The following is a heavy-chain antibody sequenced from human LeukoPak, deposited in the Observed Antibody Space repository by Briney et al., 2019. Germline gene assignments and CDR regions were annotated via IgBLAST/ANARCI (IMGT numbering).Heavy chain of an antibody. V-gene: IGHV3-23*01. D-gene: IGHD3-10*01. CDR2: ISGSGGST. Sequence: GGFLRLSCAASGFTFSSYAMSWVRQAPGKGLEWVSAISGSGGSTYYADSVKGRFTISRDNSKNTLYLQMNSLRAEDTAVYYCAKRGSGSYYIEYYYYYGMDVWGQGTTVTVSS. CDR3: AKRGSGSYYIEYYYYYGMDV. CDR1: GFTFSSYA. J-gene: IGHJ6*02.